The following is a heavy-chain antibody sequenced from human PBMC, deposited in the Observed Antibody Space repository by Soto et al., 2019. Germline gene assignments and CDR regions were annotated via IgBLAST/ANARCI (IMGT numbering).Heavy chain of an antibody. CDR2: ISSAGSTT. CDR1: GFTFSNYD. J-gene: IGHJ4*02. D-gene: IGHD3-3*01. V-gene: IGHV3-30-3*01. CDR3: DDCWWEH. Sequence: QVQLVESGGGVVQPGRSLRLSCAASGFTFSNYDMHWVRQSTGKGLEWVAVISSAGSTTYYADSVKGRFTLCRDNSKNTLYLQMNNLRVDYAPVYCCDDCWWEHWGKGTLVTVSS.